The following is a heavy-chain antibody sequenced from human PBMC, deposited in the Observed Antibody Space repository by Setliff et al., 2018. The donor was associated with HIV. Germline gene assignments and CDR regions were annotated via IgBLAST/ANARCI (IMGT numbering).Heavy chain of an antibody. CDR2: IRNKVNSYTT. D-gene: IGHD3-22*01. V-gene: IGHV3-72*01. CDR1: GFIFSDHY. CDR3: TTVPYYYDSSGYYFDWYFDL. Sequence: GGSLRLSCVVSGFIFSDHYMDWVRQAPGKGLEWVARIRNKVNSYTTEYVASVKGRFTISRDDSKNTLYLQVNSLKTEDTAVYYCTTVPYYYDSSGYYFDWYFDLWGRGTLVTVSS. J-gene: IGHJ2*01.